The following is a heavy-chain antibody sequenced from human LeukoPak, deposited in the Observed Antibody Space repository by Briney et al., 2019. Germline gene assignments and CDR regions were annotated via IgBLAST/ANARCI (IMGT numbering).Heavy chain of an antibody. J-gene: IGHJ4*02. CDR3: ARVTAYYDSSGYYLYGFPLVDY. CDR2: ISAYNGNT. CDR1: GYTFTSYG. V-gene: IGHV1-18*01. D-gene: IGHD3-22*01. Sequence: GASVKVSCKASGYTFTSYGISWVRQAPGQGLEWMGWISAYNGNTNYAQKLQGRVTMTTDTSTSTAYMELRSLRSDDTAVYYCARVTAYYDSSGYYLYGFPLVDYWGQGTLVTVSS.